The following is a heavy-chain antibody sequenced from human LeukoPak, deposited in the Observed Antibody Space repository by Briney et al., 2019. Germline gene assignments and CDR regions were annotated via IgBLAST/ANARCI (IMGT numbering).Heavy chain of an antibody. CDR3: ARDSSGWNHDY. CDR2: INPNSGGT. D-gene: IGHD6-19*01. J-gene: IGHJ4*02. Sequence: ASVKVSCKASGYTFTGYYMHWVRQAPGQGIEWMGRINPNSGGTNYAQKFQGRVTMTRDTSISTAYMELSRLRSDDTAVYYCARDSSGWNHDYWGQGTLVTVSS. V-gene: IGHV1-2*06. CDR1: GYTFTGYY.